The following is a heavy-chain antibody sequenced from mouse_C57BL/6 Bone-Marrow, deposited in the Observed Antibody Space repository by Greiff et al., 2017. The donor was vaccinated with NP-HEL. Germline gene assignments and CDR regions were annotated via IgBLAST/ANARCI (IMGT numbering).Heavy chain of an antibody. CDR3: VRQGGLRRRAWFAY. J-gene: IGHJ3*01. Sequence: GGGLVQPKGSLKLSCAASGFSFNTYAMNWVRQAPGKGLEWVARIRSKSNNYATYYADSVKDRFTISRDDSESMLYLQMNNLKTEDTAMYYCVRQGGLRRRAWFAYWGQGTLVTVSA. CDR2: IRSKSNNYAT. V-gene: IGHV10-1*01. CDR1: GFSFNTYA. D-gene: IGHD2-4*01.